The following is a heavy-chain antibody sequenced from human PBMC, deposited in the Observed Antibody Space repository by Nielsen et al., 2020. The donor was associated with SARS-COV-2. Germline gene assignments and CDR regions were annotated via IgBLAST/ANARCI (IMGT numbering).Heavy chain of an antibody. Sequence: SETLSLTCTVSGGSISSYYWSWIRQPPGKGLEWIGYIYYSGSTNYNPSLKSRVTISVDTSKNQFSLKLSSVTAADTAVYYCARRGGYGDFDYWGQGTLVTVSS. V-gene: IGHV4-59*08. CDR3: ARRGGYGDFDY. J-gene: IGHJ4*02. CDR2: IYYSGST. D-gene: IGHD4-17*01. CDR1: GGSISSYY.